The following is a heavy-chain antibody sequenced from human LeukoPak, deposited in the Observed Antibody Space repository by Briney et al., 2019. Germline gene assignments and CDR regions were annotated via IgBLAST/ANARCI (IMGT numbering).Heavy chain of an antibody. CDR3: ARDEGGRLSSIDY. J-gene: IGHJ4*02. D-gene: IGHD3-16*01. CDR1: GFVFRSYA. Sequence: GGSLRLSCAASGFVFRSYAMSWVRQAPGKGLEWVSGISSSGGSTYHADSVRGRFTISRDNSKNTLSLQMNSLRAEDTAVYYCARDEGGRLSSIDYWGQGTLVTVSS. CDR2: ISSSGGST. V-gene: IGHV3-23*01.